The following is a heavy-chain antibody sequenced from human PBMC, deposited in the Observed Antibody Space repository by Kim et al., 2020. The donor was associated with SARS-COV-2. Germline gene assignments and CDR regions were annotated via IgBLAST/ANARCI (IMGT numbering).Heavy chain of an antibody. CDR1: GGSISSSSYY. D-gene: IGHD6-19*01. Sequence: SETLSLTCTVSGGSISSSSYYWGWIRQPPGKGLEWIGSIYYSGSTYYNPSLKSRVTISVDTSKNQFSLKLSSVTAADTAVYYCARHDWAGGWYQLEYFQHWGQGTLVTVSS. CDR3: ARHDWAGGWYQLEYFQH. V-gene: IGHV4-39*01. J-gene: IGHJ1*01. CDR2: IYYSGST.